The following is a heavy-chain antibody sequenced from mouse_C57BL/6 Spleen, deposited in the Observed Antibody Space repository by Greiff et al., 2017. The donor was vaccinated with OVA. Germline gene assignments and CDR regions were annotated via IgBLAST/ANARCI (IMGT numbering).Heavy chain of an antibody. CDR3: ARGGYYYGSSYDAMDY. Sequence: EVQRVESGGDLVKPGGSLKLSCAASGFTFSSYGMSWVRQTPDKRLEWVATISSGGSYTYYPDSVKGRFTIPRDNAKNTLYLQMSSLKSEDTAMYYCARGGYYYGSSYDAMDYWGQGTSVTVSS. CDR2: ISSGGSYT. J-gene: IGHJ4*01. CDR1: GFTFSSYG. D-gene: IGHD1-1*01. V-gene: IGHV5-6*01.